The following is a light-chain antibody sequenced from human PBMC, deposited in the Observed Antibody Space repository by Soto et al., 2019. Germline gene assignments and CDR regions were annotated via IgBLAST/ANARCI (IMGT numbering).Light chain of an antibody. V-gene: IGKV3-20*01. Sequence: EIVLTQSPGTLSLSPGERATLSCRASQSVSSGYLAWYQQKPGQAPRLLIYLTSSRATGIPDRFSGSGSGTDFTLTISRLEPEDFAVYYCQQYGTSMYTFGQGTKLEIK. CDR1: QSVSSGY. CDR2: LTS. J-gene: IGKJ2*01. CDR3: QQYGTSMYT.